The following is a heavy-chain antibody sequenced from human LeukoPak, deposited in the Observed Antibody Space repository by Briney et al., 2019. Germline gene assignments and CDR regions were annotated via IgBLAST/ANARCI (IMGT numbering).Heavy chain of an antibody. V-gene: IGHV3-23*01. D-gene: IGHD2-21*02. CDR3: ANPCSDGVCYPDY. Sequence: GGSLSLSCETSGFTFTSYAVSWVRQAPGKGLEWVSAISAGATTTYYADSVKGRFTISRDDSRNTLYLQMDSLRVEDTAVYYCANPCSDGVCYPDYWGQGTLVTVSS. J-gene: IGHJ4*02. CDR1: GFTFTSYA. CDR2: ISAGATTT.